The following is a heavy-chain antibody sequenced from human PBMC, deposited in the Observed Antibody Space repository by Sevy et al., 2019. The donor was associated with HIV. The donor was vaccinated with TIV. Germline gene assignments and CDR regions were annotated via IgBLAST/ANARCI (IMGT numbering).Heavy chain of an antibody. Sequence: GGSLRLSYAASGFTFSSYGMHWVRQAPGKGLEWVAFIRYDGSNKYYADSVKGRFTISRDNSKNTLYLQMNSLRAEDTAVYYCAKDRGYYDSSGYYYFDYWGQGTLVTVSS. CDR3: AKDRGYYDSSGYYYFDY. D-gene: IGHD3-22*01. J-gene: IGHJ4*02. CDR1: GFTFSSYG. CDR2: IRYDGSNK. V-gene: IGHV3-30*02.